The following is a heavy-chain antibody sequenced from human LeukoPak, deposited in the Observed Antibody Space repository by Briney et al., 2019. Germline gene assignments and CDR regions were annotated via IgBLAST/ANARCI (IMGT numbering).Heavy chain of an antibody. Sequence: GGSLRLSCEASGFTFSGSAMHWVRQAPGKGLEWVAVISYDGSNKYYADSVKGRFTISRDNSKNTLYLQMNSLKAEDTAVYYCARGFEYSSSYYYYYGMDVWGQETTVTVSS. CDR2: ISYDGSNK. CDR1: GFTFSGSA. CDR3: ARGFEYSSSYYYYYGMDV. V-gene: IGHV3-30-3*01. D-gene: IGHD6-6*01. J-gene: IGHJ6*02.